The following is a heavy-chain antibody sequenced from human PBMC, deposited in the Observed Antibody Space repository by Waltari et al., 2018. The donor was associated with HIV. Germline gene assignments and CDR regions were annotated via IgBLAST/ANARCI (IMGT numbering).Heavy chain of an antibody. V-gene: IGHV3-7*01. CDR1: GFPFSASW. J-gene: IGHJ4*02. CDR2: IKEDGSEI. D-gene: IGHD6-13*01. CDR3: ARRQQLTD. Sequence: EVRLVDSGGGLVQPGGSLSLSCAAPGFPFSASWMTWVRQAPGKGLEWVANIKEDGSEIHYVDSVKGRFTISRDNAKNSLYLQMNSLRAEDTAVYYCARRQQLTDWGQGTLVTVSS.